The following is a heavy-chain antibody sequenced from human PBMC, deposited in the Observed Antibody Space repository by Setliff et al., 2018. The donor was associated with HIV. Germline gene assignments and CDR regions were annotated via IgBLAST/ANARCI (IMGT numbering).Heavy chain of an antibody. V-gene: IGHV5-51*01. D-gene: IGHD2-21*02. CDR3: ATSDYGGDSGHFQH. Sequence: GESLKISCKGSGYSFTSDWIGWVRQMPGKGLELMGILHPGDSDTRYSPSFQGQVTISADKSISTAYLHWSSLKASDTAIYYCATSDYGGDSGHFQHWGQGTLVTVSS. CDR1: GYSFTSDW. CDR2: LHPGDSDT. J-gene: IGHJ1*01.